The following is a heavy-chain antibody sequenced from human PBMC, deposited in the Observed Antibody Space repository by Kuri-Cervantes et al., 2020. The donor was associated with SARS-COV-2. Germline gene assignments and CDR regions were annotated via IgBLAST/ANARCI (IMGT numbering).Heavy chain of an antibody. CDR2: NNSDGSST. D-gene: IGHD1-26*01. V-gene: IGHV3-74*01. Sequence: LSCAASGSTFSSYWQHWVRPAPGKGLVWVSRNNSDGSSTSYADSVKGRFTISRDYAKNTLYPQMNSLRSEDTAVYFCARLGSGGSDYFDSWGPVTLVTVSS. CDR3: ARLGSGGSDYFDS. CDR1: GSTFSSYW. J-gene: IGHJ4*02.